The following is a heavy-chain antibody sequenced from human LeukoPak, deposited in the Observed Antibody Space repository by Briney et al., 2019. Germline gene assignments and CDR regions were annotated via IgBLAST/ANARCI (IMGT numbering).Heavy chain of an antibody. V-gene: IGHV4-34*01. CDR3: ARVGEFVVVPAAISGYDY. D-gene: IGHD2-2*01. CDR2: INHSGST. Sequence: SETLSLTSAVYGGSFSGYYWSWIRQPPGKGLEWIGEINHSGSTNYNPSLKSRVTISVDTSKNQFSLKLSSVTAADTAVYYCARVGEFVVVPAAISGYDYWGQGTLVTVSS. CDR1: GGSFSGYY. J-gene: IGHJ4*02.